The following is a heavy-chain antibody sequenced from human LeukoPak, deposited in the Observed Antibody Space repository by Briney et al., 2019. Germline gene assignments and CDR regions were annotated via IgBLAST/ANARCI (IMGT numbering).Heavy chain of an antibody. J-gene: IGHJ4*02. Sequence: PSETLSLTCTVSGGSISSYYWSWIRQPAGKRLEWIGRIYTSGSTNYNPSLKSRVTISVDTSKNQFSLKLSSVTAADTAIYYCARGADYDVLTGRSYYFDYWGQGTLVTVSS. CDR1: GGSISSYY. CDR3: ARGADYDVLTGRSYYFDY. V-gene: IGHV4-4*07. D-gene: IGHD3-9*01. CDR2: IYTSGST.